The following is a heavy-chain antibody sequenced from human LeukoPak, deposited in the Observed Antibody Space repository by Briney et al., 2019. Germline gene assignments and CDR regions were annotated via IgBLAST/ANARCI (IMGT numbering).Heavy chain of an antibody. CDR3: ARGRAAALNWFDP. CDR2: IYYSGST. D-gene: IGHD2-2*01. CDR1: GGSVSSGSYY. J-gene: IGHJ5*02. Sequence: PSETLSLTCTVSGGSVSSGSYYWSWIRQPPGKGLEWIGYIYYSGSTNYNPSLKSRVTISVDTSKNQFSLKLSSVTAADTAVYYCARGRAAALNWFDPWGQGTLVTVSS. V-gene: IGHV4-61*01.